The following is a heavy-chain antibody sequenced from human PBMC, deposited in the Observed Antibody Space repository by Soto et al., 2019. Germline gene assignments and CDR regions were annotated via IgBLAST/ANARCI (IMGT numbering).Heavy chain of an antibody. Sequence: ASVHGSCKSSGFSFISYAIQWVRQAPGQRLEWMGWINVATGNTKYSQQFQGRVTITRDTSASTAYMELNGLTSDYTAIYYCAREHDDWSGYSFDFWGQGTLVTVSS. V-gene: IGHV1-3*01. CDR3: AREHDDWSGYSFDF. D-gene: IGHD3-3*01. CDR1: GFSFISYA. J-gene: IGHJ4*02. CDR2: INVATGNT.